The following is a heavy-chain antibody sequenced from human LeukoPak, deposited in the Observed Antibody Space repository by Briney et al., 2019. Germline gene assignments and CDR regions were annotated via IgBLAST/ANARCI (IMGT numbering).Heavy chain of an antibody. J-gene: IGHJ4*02. CDR2: IRYDGSNK. D-gene: IGHD3-10*01. CDR1: GFTFSSYG. CDR3: AKGIAWFGELYFDY. V-gene: IGHV3-30*02. Sequence: GGSLRLSCAASGFTFSSYGMHWVRQAPGKGLEWVAFIRYDGSNKYYADSVKGRFTISRDNSKNTLYLQMNSLRAEDTAVYYCAKGIAWFGELYFDYWGQGTLVTVSS.